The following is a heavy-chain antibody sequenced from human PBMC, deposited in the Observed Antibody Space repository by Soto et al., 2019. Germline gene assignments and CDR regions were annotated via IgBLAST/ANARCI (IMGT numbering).Heavy chain of an antibody. CDR1: GFTFSNYA. CDR3: AKRAPDTYYFDD. Sequence: EVQLLESGGGLIQPGGSLRLSCAVSGFTFSNYAMSWVRQAPGKGLEWVSTISVGGSAFYADSVKGRFTISRDNSKNTLFLQMNSLRAEDTALYHCAKRAPDTYYFDDWGQGTLVTVS. CDR2: ISVGGSA. V-gene: IGHV3-23*01. J-gene: IGHJ4*02. D-gene: IGHD2-2*02.